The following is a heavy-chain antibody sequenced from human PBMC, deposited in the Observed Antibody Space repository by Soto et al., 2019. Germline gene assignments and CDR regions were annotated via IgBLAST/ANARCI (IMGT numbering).Heavy chain of an antibody. Sequence: QITLKESGPTLVKPTQTLTLTCTFSAFSLISSGVGVGWIRQPPGKALEWLALIFWDADTRSSPSLRSRLTITKDTSKNQVLLTMTNMDPVDTATYYYARRAPSRAVAGSFDSWGQGTLVTVSS. CDR1: AFSLISSGVG. V-gene: IGHV2-5*02. CDR2: IFWDADT. D-gene: IGHD6-19*01. CDR3: ARRAPSRAVAGSFDS. J-gene: IGHJ4*02.